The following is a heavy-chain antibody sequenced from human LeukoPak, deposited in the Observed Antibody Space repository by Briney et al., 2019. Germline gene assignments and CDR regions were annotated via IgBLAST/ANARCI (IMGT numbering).Heavy chain of an antibody. CDR2: IIPIFGTA. CDR1: GGTFSSYA. V-gene: IGHV1-69*13. D-gene: IGHD3-10*01. J-gene: IGHJ5*02. Sequence: SVKVSCKASGGTFSSYAISWVRQAPGQGLEWMGGIIPIFGTANYAQKFQGRVTITADESTSTAYMELSSLRSEDTAVYYCAREFTMVRGALYNWFDPWGQGTLVTVSS. CDR3: AREFTMVRGALYNWFDP.